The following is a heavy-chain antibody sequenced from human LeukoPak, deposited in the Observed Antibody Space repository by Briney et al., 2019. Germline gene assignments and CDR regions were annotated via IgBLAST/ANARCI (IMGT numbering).Heavy chain of an antibody. CDR1: GFTFSVYA. V-gene: IGHV3-64*01. CDR2: ISNNGGST. CDR3: ARDQWGPDY. J-gene: IGHJ4*02. D-gene: IGHD2-8*01. Sequence: GGSLRRSCAASGFTFSVYAMHWVRQAPGKGLEYVSAISNNGGSTFYANSVKGRFTTSRDNSKSTLYLQMGSLRAEDMGVYYCARDQWGPDYWGQGTLVTVSS.